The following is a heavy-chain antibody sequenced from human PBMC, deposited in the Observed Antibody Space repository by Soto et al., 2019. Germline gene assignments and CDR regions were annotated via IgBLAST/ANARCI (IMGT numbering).Heavy chain of an antibody. CDR1: GFTFSGSA. V-gene: IGHV3-73*01. CDR3: TRLTRSDDY. D-gene: IGHD3-3*01. Sequence: GGSLRLSCAASGFTFSGSAMHWVRQASGKGLEWVGRIRSKANSYARAYAASVKGRFTISRDDSKNTAYLQMNSLKTEDTAVYYCTRLTRSDDYWGQGTLVTVSS. CDR2: IRSKANSYAR. J-gene: IGHJ4*02.